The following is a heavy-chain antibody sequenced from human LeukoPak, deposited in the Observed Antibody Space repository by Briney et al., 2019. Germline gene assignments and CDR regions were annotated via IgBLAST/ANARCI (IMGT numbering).Heavy chain of an antibody. CDR3: ARDWATGFSHWFHR. CDR2: IYYSGIT. Sequence: SETLSLTCTVSGGSISGSTYYWDWFRQPPGERLEWIGGIYYSGITYYSPSLKNRVTISVDPPKNQFSLKLTSVTAADTALYCCARDWATGFSHWFHRWGQGIQVTVSS. CDR1: GGSISGSTYY. D-gene: IGHD1-1*01. J-gene: IGHJ5*02. V-gene: IGHV4-39*07.